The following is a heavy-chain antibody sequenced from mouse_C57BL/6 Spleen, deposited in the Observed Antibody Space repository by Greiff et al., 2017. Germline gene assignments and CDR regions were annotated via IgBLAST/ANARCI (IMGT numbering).Heavy chain of an antibody. CDR2: ISSGSSTI. J-gene: IGHJ3*01. CDR1: GFTFSDYG. V-gene: IGHV5-17*01. Sequence: EVKLVESGGGLVKPGGSLKLSCAASGFTFSDYGMHWVRQAPEKGLEWVAYISSGSSTIYYADTVKGRFTISRDNAKNTLFLQMTSLRSEDTAMYYCARNGYYGSSSFAYWGQGTLVTVSA. D-gene: IGHD1-1*01. CDR3: ARNGYYGSSSFAY.